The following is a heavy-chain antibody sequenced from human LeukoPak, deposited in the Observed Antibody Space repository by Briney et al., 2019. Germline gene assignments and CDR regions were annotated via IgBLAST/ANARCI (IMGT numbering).Heavy chain of an antibody. V-gene: IGHV1-18*01. CDR3: ARDVNVVDTAMDDPYYYYYGMDV. J-gene: IGHJ6*02. Sequence: ASVKVSCKASGYPFTTYGISWVRQAPGQGLEWMGWISTYNGDTNYAQKFQGRVTMTTDTSTSTAYIELRSLTSDDTAAYYCARDVNVVDTAMDDPYYYYYGMDVWGQGTTVTVSS. D-gene: IGHD5-18*01. CDR2: ISTYNGDT. CDR1: GYPFTTYG.